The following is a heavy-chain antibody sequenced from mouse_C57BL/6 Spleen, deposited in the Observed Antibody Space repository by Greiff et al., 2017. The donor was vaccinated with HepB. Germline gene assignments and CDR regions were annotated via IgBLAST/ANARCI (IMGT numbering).Heavy chain of an antibody. J-gene: IGHJ1*03. CDR2: IYPRSGNT. CDR1: GYTFTSYG. Sequence: QVQLQQSGAELARPGASVKLSCKASGYTFTSYGISWVKQRTGQGLEWIGEIYPRSGNTYYNEKFKGKATLTADKSSSTAYMELRSLTSEDSAVYFCARSYGSSWGYFDVWGTGTTVTVSS. CDR3: ARSYGSSWGYFDV. D-gene: IGHD1-1*01. V-gene: IGHV1-81*01.